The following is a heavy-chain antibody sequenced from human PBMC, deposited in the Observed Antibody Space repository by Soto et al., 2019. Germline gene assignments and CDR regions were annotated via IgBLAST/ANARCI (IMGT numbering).Heavy chain of an antibody. V-gene: IGHV3-72*01. CDR1: GLTFSDRY. J-gene: IGHJ4*02. CDR3: TAVTTVDYYFDY. Sequence: EVQLVESGGGLVQPGGSLRLSCAASGLTFSDRYMDWVRQAPGKGLEWVGRIRKKTNRYTTEDAASVKGRFIISRDDSTNSLYLQMSSLKTEDTAVYYCTAVTTVDYYFDYWGQGSLVTVSS. CDR2: IRKKTNRYTT. D-gene: IGHD4-17*01.